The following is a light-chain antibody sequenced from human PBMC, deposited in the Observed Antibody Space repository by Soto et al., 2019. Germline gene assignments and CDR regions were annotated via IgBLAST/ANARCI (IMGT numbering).Light chain of an antibody. CDR2: GAS. J-gene: IGKJ3*01. CDR1: QSVRSCY. Sequence: EIVLTQSPGTLYLSPGERATLSCRASQSVRSCYLAWYQQKPGQAPRLIIYGASSRATGIPGRFSGSGSGTDFTLTISRLEPEDFALYYCQQYGRSPFTFGPGTKVDIK. CDR3: QQYGRSPFT. V-gene: IGKV3-20*01.